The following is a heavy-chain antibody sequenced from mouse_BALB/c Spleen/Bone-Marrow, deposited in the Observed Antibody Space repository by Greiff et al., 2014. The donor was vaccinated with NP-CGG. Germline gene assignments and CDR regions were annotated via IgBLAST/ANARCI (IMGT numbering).Heavy chain of an antibody. CDR2: INPGSSTI. D-gene: IGHD1-2*01. CDR1: GFAFSRYW. CDR3: ARIGNSGYHAN. V-gene: IGHV4-2*02. Sequence: EVQLQESGGGLVQPGGSLNLACVASGFAFSRYWMSWVRQAPGKGLEWIGEINPGSSTINYSPSLKDKFIISRDNAKNTLYLQLSKVRSEDKVRDSCARIGNSGYHANWGQGTTLTVSS. J-gene: IGHJ2*01.